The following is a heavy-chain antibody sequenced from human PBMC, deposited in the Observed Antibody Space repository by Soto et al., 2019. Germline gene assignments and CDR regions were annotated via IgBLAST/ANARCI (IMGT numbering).Heavy chain of an antibody. Sequence: PVGSLRLSCAASGFSFSSYRMNWVRQAPGKGLEWISYISSTYSTMYYADSVKGRFTISRDNAKNSLYLQMNSLRGEDTAVYYCVRAYCSSTRCYTPNAFDVWGQGTMVPVSS. J-gene: IGHJ3*01. CDR3: VRAYCSSTRCYTPNAFDV. CDR2: ISSTYSTM. D-gene: IGHD2-2*02. CDR1: GFSFSSYR. V-gene: IGHV3-48*01.